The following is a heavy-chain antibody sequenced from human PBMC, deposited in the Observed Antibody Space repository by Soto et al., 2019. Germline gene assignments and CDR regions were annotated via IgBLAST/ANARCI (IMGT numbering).Heavy chain of an antibody. V-gene: IGHV1-3*01. CDR1: GYTFTSYA. CDR2: INAGNGNT. D-gene: IGHD2-2*02. J-gene: IGHJ4*02. Sequence: QVQLVQSGAEVKKPGASVKVSCKASGYTFTSYAMHWVRQAPGHRLEWMGWINAGNGNTKYSQKFQGRVTITRYTAASTAYMELSSLRSEDTAVYYCARGVGLYSNYDYWGQGTLVTVSS. CDR3: ARGVGLYSNYDY.